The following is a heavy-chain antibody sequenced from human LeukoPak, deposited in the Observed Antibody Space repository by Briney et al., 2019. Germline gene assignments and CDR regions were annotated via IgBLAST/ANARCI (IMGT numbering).Heavy chain of an antibody. D-gene: IGHD6-19*01. Sequence: GGSLRLSCVASGFTFRDYWMSWVRQAPGEGLEWVANIQSDGNEKNYIDSVQGRFTISRDNAKTSLHLQMNSLRAEDTAVYYCARDSAVATYYGVDVWGQGTTVTVSS. CDR1: GFTFRDYW. CDR3: ARDSAVATYYGVDV. CDR2: IQSDGNEK. V-gene: IGHV3-7*01. J-gene: IGHJ6*02.